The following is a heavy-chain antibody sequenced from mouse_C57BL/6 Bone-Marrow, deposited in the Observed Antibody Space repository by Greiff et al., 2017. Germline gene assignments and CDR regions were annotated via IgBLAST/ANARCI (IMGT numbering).Heavy chain of an antibody. CDR3: ARPGSLTPLFDY. CDR2: ISSGSSTL. J-gene: IGHJ2*01. Sequence: EVQLVESGGGLVKPGGSLKLSCAASGFTFSDYGMHWVRQAPEKGLEWVAYISSGSSTLYYADTVKGRFTISRDNAKNTLFLQMTSLRSEDTAMYYCARPGSLTPLFDYWGQGTTLTVSS. CDR1: GFTFSDYG. V-gene: IGHV5-17*01. D-gene: IGHD1-1*02.